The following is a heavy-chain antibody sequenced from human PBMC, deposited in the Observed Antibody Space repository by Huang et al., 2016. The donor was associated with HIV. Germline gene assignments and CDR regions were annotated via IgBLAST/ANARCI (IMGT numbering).Heavy chain of an antibody. J-gene: IGHJ6*03. Sequence: QVQLVQSGAEVKRPGASVKVSCRASGGTFSANAVSWVRQGPGQGLEWMGGIIPMFGTTNYAQGFQGKVTITADESSSTVYMELSSLRSDDTAVYYCARQPYCGGDCAHYYYFYMDVWGKGTTVTVSS. V-gene: IGHV1-69*13. CDR1: GGTFSANA. CDR2: IIPMFGTT. D-gene: IGHD2-21*02. CDR3: ARQPYCGGDCAHYYYFYMDV.